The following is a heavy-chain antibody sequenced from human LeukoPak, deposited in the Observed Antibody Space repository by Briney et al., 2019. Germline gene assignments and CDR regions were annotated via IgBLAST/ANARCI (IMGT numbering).Heavy chain of an antibody. J-gene: IGHJ4*02. CDR3: ARDWSSSWYGFYFDS. D-gene: IGHD6-13*01. V-gene: IGHV4-59*12. CDR1: GGSIGSYY. Sequence: SETLSLTCTVSGGSIGSYYWSWIRQPPGKGLEWIGYIFYSGSTNYNPSLKSRVTISVDTSKNQFSLKLSSVTAADTAFYYCARDWSSSWYGFYFDSWGQGTLVTVSS. CDR2: IFYSGST.